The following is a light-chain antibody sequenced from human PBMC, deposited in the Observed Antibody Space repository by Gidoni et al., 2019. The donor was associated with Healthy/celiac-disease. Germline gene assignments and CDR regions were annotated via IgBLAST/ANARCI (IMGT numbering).Light chain of an antibody. CDR3: QQLNSYPPT. CDR2: AAS. CDR1: QGISSY. Sequence: IQFTQSAYSLSASVGDRVTITCRASQGISSYIAWYQQKPGKAPKLLIYAASTLQSGVPSRVSGSGSGRDFTPTISSMQPEDFATYYCQQLNSYPPTFGQGTRVEIK. V-gene: IGKV1-9*01. J-gene: IGKJ5*01.